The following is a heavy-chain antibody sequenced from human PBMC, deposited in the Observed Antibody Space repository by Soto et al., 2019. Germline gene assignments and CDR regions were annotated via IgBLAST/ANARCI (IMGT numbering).Heavy chain of an antibody. CDR2: IYNGEST. V-gene: IGHV4-59*01. CDR1: GAPINKFY. J-gene: IGHJ4*02. D-gene: IGHD2-21*02. CDR3: AQTTAWPGFAY. Sequence: QMQLQESGPGLVKPSETMSLTCTASGAPINKFYWNWIRQPPGKGLEWIGHIYNGESTHDPPTPKSRVAISPGASNSPLSRKLGPVTAADTPVYYCAQTTAWPGFAYWGQGILVIVSS.